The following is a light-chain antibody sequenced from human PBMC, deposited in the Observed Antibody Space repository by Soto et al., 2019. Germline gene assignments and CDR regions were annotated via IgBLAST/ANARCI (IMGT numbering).Light chain of an antibody. CDR2: GAS. CDR1: QSVRSSY. V-gene: IGKV3-20*01. J-gene: IGKJ1*01. CDR3: QQYGSSPT. Sequence: EIVLTQSPGTLSLSPGERATLSCRASQSVRSSYLAWYQQKPGQAPRLLIYGASTRATGIPDRFSGSGSGTDLTLTISRLEPEDFAVYYCQQYGSSPTFGQGTKVEIK.